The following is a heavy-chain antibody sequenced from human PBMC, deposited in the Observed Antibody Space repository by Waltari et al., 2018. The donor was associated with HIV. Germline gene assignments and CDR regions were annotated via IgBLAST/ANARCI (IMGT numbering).Heavy chain of an antibody. Sequence: QITLKESGPTLVKPTQTLTLTCTFSGFSLSTSGVGVGWIRQPPGKALEWLALIYWNDDKRYSPSLKSRLTITKDTSKNQVVLTMTNMDPVDTATYYCAHALRGAHLLDYWGQGTLVTVSS. CDR3: AHALRGAHLLDY. V-gene: IGHV2-5*01. CDR1: GFSLSTSGVG. J-gene: IGHJ4*02. CDR2: IYWNDDK.